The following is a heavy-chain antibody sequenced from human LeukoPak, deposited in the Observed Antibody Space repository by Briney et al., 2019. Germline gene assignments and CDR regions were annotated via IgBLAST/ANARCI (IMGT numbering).Heavy chain of an antibody. CDR3: ARDGGNYYDSSGYYDGYFDY. D-gene: IGHD3-22*01. CDR1: GFAFNSYW. J-gene: IGHJ4*02. Sequence: GGSLRLSCAASGFAFNSYWMSWVRQTPGKGLEWVATMDGGGSATYYADSVKGRFTISRDNSKNTLYLQMNSLRAEDTAVYYCARDGGNYYDSSGYYDGYFDYWGQGTLVTVSS. V-gene: IGHV3-7*01. CDR2: MDGGGSAT.